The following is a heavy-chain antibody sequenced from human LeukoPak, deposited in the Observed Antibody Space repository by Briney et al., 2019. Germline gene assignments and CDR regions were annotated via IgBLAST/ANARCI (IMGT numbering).Heavy chain of an antibody. CDR3: AKVEATMVQGFIIPPYYLDY. CDR1: GFTFSSYA. V-gene: IGHV3-23*01. Sequence: PTGGSLRLSCAASGFTFSSYAMSWVRQAPGKGLEWVSAISGSGGSTYYADSVKGRFTISRDNSKNTLYLQMNSLRAEDTAVYYCAKVEATMVQGFIIPPYYLDYWGQGTLVTVSS. D-gene: IGHD3-10*01. CDR2: ISGSGGST. J-gene: IGHJ4*02.